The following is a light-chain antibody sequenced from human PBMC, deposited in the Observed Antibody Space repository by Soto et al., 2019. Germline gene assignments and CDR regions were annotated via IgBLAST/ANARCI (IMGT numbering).Light chain of an antibody. CDR1: SSDIGGYNY. CDR2: DVS. Sequence: QSALTQPASVSGSPGQSITISCTGTSSDIGGYNYVSWYLHHPGKAPKLVIYDVSNRPSGVSNRFSGSKSGNTASLTISGLQAEDEADYYCSSYTSSSTLFYVFGTGTKVTVL. J-gene: IGLJ1*01. V-gene: IGLV2-14*03. CDR3: SSYTSSSTLFYV.